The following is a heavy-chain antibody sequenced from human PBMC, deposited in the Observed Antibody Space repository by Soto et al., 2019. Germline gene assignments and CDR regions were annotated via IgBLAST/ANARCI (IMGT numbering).Heavy chain of an antibody. CDR2: ISSSSRYI. J-gene: IGHJ6*02. CDR3: ARDRLVAATSAPPYCYYGMDV. D-gene: IGHD2-15*01. Sequence: GGSLRLSCATSGFTFSSYSMNWVRQAPGMGLEWVSSISSSSRYIYYADSVRGRFTISRDNAKNSLYLQINSLRAEDTAVYYCARDRLVAATSAPPYCYYGMDVWGQGTTVTAP. V-gene: IGHV3-21*01. CDR1: GFTFSSYS.